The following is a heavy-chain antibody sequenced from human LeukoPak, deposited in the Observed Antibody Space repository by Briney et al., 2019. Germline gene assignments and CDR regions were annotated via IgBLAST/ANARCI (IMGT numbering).Heavy chain of an antibody. CDR2: MNPNSGNT. V-gene: IGHV1-8*01. Sequence: ASVKVSCKASGYTYTSYVINWVRQATGQGREWMGWMNPNSGNTGYAQKFQGRVTMTRNTSISTAYMVLSSLRSEDTAVYYCARGPFQASYYYYYYYMHVWGKGTTVTVSS. J-gene: IGHJ6*03. CDR3: ARGPFQASYYYYYYYMHV. CDR1: GYTYTSYV. D-gene: IGHD2/OR15-2a*01.